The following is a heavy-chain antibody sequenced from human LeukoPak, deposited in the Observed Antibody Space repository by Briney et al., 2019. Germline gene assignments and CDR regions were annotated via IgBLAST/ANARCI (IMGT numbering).Heavy chain of an antibody. D-gene: IGHD3-3*01. CDR2: MNPNSGNT. J-gene: IGHJ4*02. V-gene: IGHV1-8*03. Sequence: GASVKVSCKASGYTFTGYYMHWVRQAPGQGLEWMGWMNPNSGNTGYAQKFQGRVTITRNTSISTAYMELSSLRSEDTAVYYCARGSLLRFLEWLPRDTYYFDYWGQGTLVTVSS. CDR1: GYTFTGYY. CDR3: ARGSLLRFLEWLPRDTYYFDY.